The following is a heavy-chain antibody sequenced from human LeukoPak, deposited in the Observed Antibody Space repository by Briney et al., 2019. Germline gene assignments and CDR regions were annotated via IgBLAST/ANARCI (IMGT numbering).Heavy chain of an antibody. CDR1: GFTFGDYA. CDR3: AKDGSYSGADAFDI. D-gene: IGHD1-26*01. Sequence: GGSLRLSCAASGFTFGDYAMHWVRQAPGKGLEWVSGISWNSDSIGYADSVKGRFTISRDNAKNSLYLQMNSLRAEDTALYYCAKDGSYSGADAFDIWGQGTMVTVSS. CDR2: ISWNSDSI. J-gene: IGHJ3*02. V-gene: IGHV3-9*01.